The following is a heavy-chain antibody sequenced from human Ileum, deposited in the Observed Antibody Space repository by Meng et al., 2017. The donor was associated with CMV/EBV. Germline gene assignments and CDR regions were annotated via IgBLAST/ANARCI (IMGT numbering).Heavy chain of an antibody. CDR1: RFTFSGYG. J-gene: IGHJ6*02. V-gene: IGHV3-30*02. Sequence: GESLKISCEASRFTFSGYGMHWVRQAPGKGLEWVSFISYDGSNEYYADSVKGRFTISRDNSKNTLYLQMNSLTTEYTAVYYCAKDWHWGTPDYGMNVWGQGSTVTVSS. D-gene: IGHD7-27*01. CDR2: ISYDGSNE. CDR3: AKDWHWGTPDYGMNV.